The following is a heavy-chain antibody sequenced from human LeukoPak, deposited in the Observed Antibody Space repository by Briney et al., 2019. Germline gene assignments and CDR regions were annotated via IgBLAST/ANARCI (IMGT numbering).Heavy chain of an antibody. CDR1: GFTFSSYA. D-gene: IGHD6-6*01. Sequence: PGGSLRLSCAASGFTFSSYAMSWVRQAPGKGLEWVSAISGSGGSTYYADSVKGRFTISRDNSKNTLYLQMNSLRAEDTAVYYCAKVGERRAIAARRGHMDVWGKGTTVTVSS. V-gene: IGHV3-23*01. CDR2: ISGSGGST. J-gene: IGHJ6*03. CDR3: AKVGERRAIAARRGHMDV.